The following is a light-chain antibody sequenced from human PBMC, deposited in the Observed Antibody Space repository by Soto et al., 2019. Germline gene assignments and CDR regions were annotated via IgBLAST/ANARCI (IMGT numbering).Light chain of an antibody. CDR1: QSVDIH. CDR3: QQRTNWRLT. J-gene: IGKJ4*01. Sequence: EIVLTQSPPTLSLSPGERATLSCRASQSVDIHLTWYQQKPGQSPRLLIYDASNRATGIPARFSGSGSGTYFTLTISSLEPEDFAVYFCQQRTNWRLTFGGGTKVEIK. CDR2: DAS. V-gene: IGKV3-11*01.